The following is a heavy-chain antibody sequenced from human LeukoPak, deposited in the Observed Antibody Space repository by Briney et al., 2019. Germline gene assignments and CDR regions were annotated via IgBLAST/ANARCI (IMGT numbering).Heavy chain of an antibody. J-gene: IGHJ4*02. CDR1: GGSFSGYY. Sequence: SETLSLTCAVYGGSFSGYYWRWIRQPPGKGLEWMGEINHSGSANYNPSLKSRVTISVDTSKNQFSLKLSSVTAAYTAVYSWARGTWAIPCDILTGYFVFDYWGQGTLVTVSS. V-gene: IGHV4-34*01. CDR3: ARGTWAIPCDILTGYFVFDY. CDR2: INHSGSA. D-gene: IGHD3-9*01.